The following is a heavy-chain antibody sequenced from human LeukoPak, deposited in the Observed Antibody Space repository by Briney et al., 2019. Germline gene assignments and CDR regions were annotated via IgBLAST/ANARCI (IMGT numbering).Heavy chain of an antibody. Sequence: GESLKISCKGSGYSFTSYWIGWVRQMPGKGLELVGIIYPGDSHTRYSPSFQGQVTISADKSISTAYLQWSSLKASDTAMYYCTRQGGDYHHYLGYWGQGTLVTVSS. V-gene: IGHV5-51*01. J-gene: IGHJ4*02. CDR1: GYSFTSYW. D-gene: IGHD3-16*01. CDR2: IYPGDSHT. CDR3: TRQGGDYHHYLGY.